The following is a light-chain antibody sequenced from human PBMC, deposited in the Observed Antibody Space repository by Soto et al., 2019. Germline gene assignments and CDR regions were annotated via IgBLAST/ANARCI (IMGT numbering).Light chain of an antibody. CDR2: EVT. CDR1: SSDIGTYNY. J-gene: IGLJ1*01. CDR3: SSYSTSSNLYV. V-gene: IGLV2-14*01. Sequence: QSVGTQPASVSGSPGQSITISCTGVSSDIGTYNYVSWYQQHPGKAPKIIIYEVTNRPSGVSDRFSGSKSANAASLTISGLQAEDEADYYCSSYSTSSNLYVFGGGTKVTAL.